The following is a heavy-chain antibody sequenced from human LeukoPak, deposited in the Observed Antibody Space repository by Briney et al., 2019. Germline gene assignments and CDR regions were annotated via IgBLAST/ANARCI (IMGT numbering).Heavy chain of an antibody. CDR2: IRYDGSNK. J-gene: IGHJ6*02. CDR3: AKECQDYYYYGMDV. Sequence: GGSLRLSCAASGFTFSSYGMHWVRQAPGKGLEWVAFIRYDGSNKYYADSVKGRFTITRDNSKNTLYLQINSLRAEDTAVYYCAKECQDYYYYGMDVWGQGTTVTVSS. V-gene: IGHV3-30*02. CDR1: GFTFSSYG.